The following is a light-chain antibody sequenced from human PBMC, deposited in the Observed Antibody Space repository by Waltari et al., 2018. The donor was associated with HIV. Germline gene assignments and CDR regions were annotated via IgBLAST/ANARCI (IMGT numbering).Light chain of an antibody. CDR3: QQYYSTRT. Sequence: DIVMTQSPDSLAVSLGERATINCKSSQSVLYSSNNKNYLAWYQQKPGQPPKLLIYLASTRESGVPDRCSGSGSGTDFTLTISSLQAEDVAVYYCQQYYSTRTFGQGTKVEIK. CDR2: LAS. V-gene: IGKV4-1*01. CDR1: QSVLYSSNNKNY. J-gene: IGKJ1*01.